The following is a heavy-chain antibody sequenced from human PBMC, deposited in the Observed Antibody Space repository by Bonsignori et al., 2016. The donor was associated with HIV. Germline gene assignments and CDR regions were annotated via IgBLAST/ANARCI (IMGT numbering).Heavy chain of an antibody. J-gene: IGHJ6*03. Sequence: WIRQPPGKGLEWIGYIYYSGSTYYNPSLKSRVTISVDTSKNQFSLKLSSVTAADTAVYYCAREAGFRGGFYYYYYMDVWGKGTTVTVSS. V-gene: IGHV4-30-4*01. CDR2: IYYSGST. D-gene: IGHD2-15*01. CDR3: AREAGFRGGFYYYYYMDV.